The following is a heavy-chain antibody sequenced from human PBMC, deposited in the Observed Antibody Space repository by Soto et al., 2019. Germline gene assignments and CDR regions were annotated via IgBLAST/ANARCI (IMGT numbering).Heavy chain of an antibody. CDR2: ISYDGNSE. J-gene: IGHJ3*01. CDR1: GFTFGAYT. Sequence: QMQLVESGGGVVQPGRSLRLSCAASGFTFGAYTMHWVRQAPGKGLEWVAVISYDGNSEPYTDPVKGRFTVSRDNSKSTLYLQMNSLRAEDTAVYYCARDAYSGRSDGFEVWGQGTMVTVSS. V-gene: IGHV3-30*14. CDR3: ARDAYSGRSDGFEV. D-gene: IGHD1-26*01.